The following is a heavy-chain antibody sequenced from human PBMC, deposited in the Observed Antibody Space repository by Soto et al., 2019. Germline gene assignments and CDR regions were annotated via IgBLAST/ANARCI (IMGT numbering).Heavy chain of an antibody. D-gene: IGHD3-3*01. CDR1: GFTFSSYA. V-gene: IGHV3-23*01. CDR2: ISGSGGST. J-gene: IGHJ4*02. CDR3: AKDMGDFWSGYYSDY. Sequence: EVQLLESGGGLVEPGGSLRLSCAASGFTFSSYAMSWVRQAPGKGLEWVSGISGSGGSTYYADSVKGRVTISRDLSKDTLYLQMNSLRAEDTAVYYCAKDMGDFWSGYYSDYWGQGCLVTVSS.